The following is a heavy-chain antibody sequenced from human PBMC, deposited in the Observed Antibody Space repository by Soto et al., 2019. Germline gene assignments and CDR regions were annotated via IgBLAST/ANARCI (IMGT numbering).Heavy chain of an antibody. J-gene: IGHJ6*02. CDR3: AAELGFGKLSVV. CDR2: IIPPFGTT. Sequence: QVQVVQSGVEVRRPGSSVKVSCKASGDTFKNCVISWVRQAPGQGLEWMGGIIPPFGTTDFAQRFQGRLTITTDESTTTAYMELSRLRSEDTATDYCAAELGFGKLSVVWGQGTTVIVSS. D-gene: IGHD3-10*01. CDR1: GDTFKNCV. V-gene: IGHV1-69*01.